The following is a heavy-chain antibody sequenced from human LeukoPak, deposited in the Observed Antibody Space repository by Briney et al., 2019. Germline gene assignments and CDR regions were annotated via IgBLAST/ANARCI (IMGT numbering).Heavy chain of an antibody. CDR1: GFTFSSYS. V-gene: IGHV3-21*04. CDR2: ISSSTSYI. J-gene: IGHJ4*02. CDR3: AKDRGYSYGISEY. D-gene: IGHD5-18*01. Sequence: GRSLRLSCAASGFTFSSYSMNWVRQAPGKGLEWVSSISSSTSYIYYADSVKGRFTISRDNAKNSLYLQMNSLRAEGTAVYYCAKDRGYSYGISEYWGQGTLVTVSS.